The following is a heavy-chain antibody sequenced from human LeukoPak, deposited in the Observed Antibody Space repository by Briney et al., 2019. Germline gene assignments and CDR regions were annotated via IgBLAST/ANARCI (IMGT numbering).Heavy chain of an antibody. D-gene: IGHD6-19*01. V-gene: IGHV3-53*04. Sequence: GGSLRLSCAASGFTVSSNYMSWVRQAPGKGLEWVSVIYSGGSTYYADSVKGRFTISRHNSKNTLYLQMNSLRAEDTAVYYCARWYSSGWSHRGAFDIWGQGTMVTVSS. CDR3: ARWYSSGWSHRGAFDI. CDR2: IYSGGST. J-gene: IGHJ3*02. CDR1: GFTVSSNY.